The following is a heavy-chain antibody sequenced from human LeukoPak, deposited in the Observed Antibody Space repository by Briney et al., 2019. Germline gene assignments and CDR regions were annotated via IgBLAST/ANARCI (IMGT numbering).Heavy chain of an antibody. V-gene: IGHV4-30-4*08. CDR1: GGSISSSNYY. Sequence: PSEALSLTCAVSGGSISSSNYYWGWIRQSPGKGLEWIGYISYRGSTSYNPSLRSRLTISIDTSQNQFSLKLTSVTAADTAVYYCVRVRTGTSCYDYWGQGTLVTVSP. D-gene: IGHD2-2*01. CDR2: ISYRGST. J-gene: IGHJ4*02. CDR3: VRVRTGTSCYDY.